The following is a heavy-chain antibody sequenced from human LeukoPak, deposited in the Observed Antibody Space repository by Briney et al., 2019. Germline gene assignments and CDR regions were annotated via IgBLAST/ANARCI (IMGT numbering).Heavy chain of an antibody. CDR2: VNTNTGNP. Sequence: ASVKVSCKASGYTFTNYAMHWVRQAPGQGLEWMGWVNTNTGNPAYAQGFTGRFVFSLDTSVSTAYLQISSLKAEDIAVYYCARDGRVANMVSFDYWGQGTLVTVSS. V-gene: IGHV7-4-1*02. D-gene: IGHD2/OR15-2a*01. CDR3: ARDGRVANMVSFDY. J-gene: IGHJ4*02. CDR1: GYTFTNYA.